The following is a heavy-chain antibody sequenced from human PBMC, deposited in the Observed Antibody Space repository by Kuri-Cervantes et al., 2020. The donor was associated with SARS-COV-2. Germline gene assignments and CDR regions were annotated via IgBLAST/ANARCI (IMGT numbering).Heavy chain of an antibody. CDR3: ARHLWSDGMDV. J-gene: IGHJ6*02. CDR1: GGSISSGSYY. D-gene: IGHD2-8*02. CDR2: IYTSGST. Sequence: SETLSLTCTVSGGSISSGSYYWSWIRQPAGKGLEWIGRIYTSGSTNYNPSLKSRVTISVDTSKNQFSLKLSSVTAADTAVYYCARHLWSDGMDVWGQGTTVTVS. V-gene: IGHV4-61*02.